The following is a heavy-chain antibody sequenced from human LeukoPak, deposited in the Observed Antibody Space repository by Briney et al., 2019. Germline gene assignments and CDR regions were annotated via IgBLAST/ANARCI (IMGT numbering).Heavy chain of an antibody. CDR2: ISTSGDTI. Sequence: GGSLRLSCAASGFTFSSYEMNWVRQAPGKGLEWVSYISTSGDTIYYADSVKGRFTISRDNAKNSRYLQMNSLRAEDTAVYYCAREIAAVYYYYYGMDVWDQGTTVTVSS. V-gene: IGHV3-48*03. J-gene: IGHJ6*02. CDR1: GFTFSSYE. CDR3: AREIAAVYYYYYGMDV. D-gene: IGHD6-13*01.